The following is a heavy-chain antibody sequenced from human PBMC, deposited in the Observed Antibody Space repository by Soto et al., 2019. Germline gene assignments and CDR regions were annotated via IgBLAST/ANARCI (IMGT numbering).Heavy chain of an antibody. Sequence: PSETLSLTCTVSGGSISSYYWSWIRQPPGKGLEWIGYIYYSGSTNYNPSLKSRVTISVDTSKNQFSLKLSSVTAADTAVYYCARGVLSGGSCYFDYWGQGTLVTVSS. CDR1: GGSISSYY. D-gene: IGHD2-15*01. J-gene: IGHJ4*02. V-gene: IGHV4-59*01. CDR2: IYYSGST. CDR3: ARGVLSGGSCYFDY.